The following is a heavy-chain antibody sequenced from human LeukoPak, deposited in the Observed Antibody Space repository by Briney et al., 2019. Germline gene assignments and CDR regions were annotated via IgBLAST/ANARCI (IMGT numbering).Heavy chain of an antibody. CDR3: ARTPGIVVPGRFFEY. CDR2: IYSSGNT. J-gene: IGHJ4*02. Sequence: PSETLSLTCTVSGGSISNYYWSCIRQPAGKGLEWIGRIYSSGNTDYNPSLKSRVTMSVDTSKNQFSMQLSSVTAADTALYYCARTPGIVVPGRFFEYCGQGILVTVSS. CDR1: GGSISNYY. V-gene: IGHV4-4*07. D-gene: IGHD6-19*01.